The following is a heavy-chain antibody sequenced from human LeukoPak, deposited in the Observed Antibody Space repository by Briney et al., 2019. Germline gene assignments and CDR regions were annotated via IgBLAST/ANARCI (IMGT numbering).Heavy chain of an antibody. J-gene: IGHJ3*02. CDR2: INPNSGGT. V-gene: IGHV1-2*02. CDR3: ARPSPMALEGGIDI. Sequence: GASVKVSCKASGYTFTGCYMHWVRQAPGQGLEWMGWINPNSGGTNYAQKFQGRVTMTRDTSISTAYMELSRLRSDDTAVYYCARPSPMALEGGIDIWGQGTMVTVSS. D-gene: IGHD3-10*01. CDR1: GYTFTGCY.